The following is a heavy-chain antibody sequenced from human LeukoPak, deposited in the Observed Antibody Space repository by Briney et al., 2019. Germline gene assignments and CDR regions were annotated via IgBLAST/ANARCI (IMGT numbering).Heavy chain of an antibody. D-gene: IGHD3-22*01. V-gene: IGHV4-34*01. CDR2: ITHSGST. J-gene: IGHJ4*02. CDR1: GGSFSGYY. CDR3: ARVRRGGGTMIVVVITRGDFDY. Sequence: PSETLSLSCAVYGGSFSGYYWSWVRQPPGKGLEWIGEITHSGSTNYNPSLKSRVTISVDTSKNQFSLKLSSVTAADTAVYYCARVRRGGGTMIVVVITRGDFDYWGQGTLVTVSS.